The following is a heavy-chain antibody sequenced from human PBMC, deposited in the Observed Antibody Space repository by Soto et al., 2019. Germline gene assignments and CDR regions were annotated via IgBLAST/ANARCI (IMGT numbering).Heavy chain of an antibody. Sequence: GGSLRLSCAASGFTFSSYAMSWVRQAPGKGLEWVSAISGSGGSTYYADSVKGRFTISRDNSKNTLYLQMNSLRAEDTAVYYCAIETYDYIWGSYRSPPPIAEYFQHWGQGTLVTVSS. V-gene: IGHV3-23*01. J-gene: IGHJ1*01. CDR2: ISGSGGST. CDR1: GFTFSSYA. D-gene: IGHD3-16*02. CDR3: AIETYDYIWGSYRSPPPIAEYFQH.